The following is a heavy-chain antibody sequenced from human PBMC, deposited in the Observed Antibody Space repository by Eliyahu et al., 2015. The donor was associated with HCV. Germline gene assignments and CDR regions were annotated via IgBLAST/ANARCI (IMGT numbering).Heavy chain of an antibody. CDR3: TRGGYSSSNFWID. CDR1: GFTFYNYW. D-gene: IGHD6-13*01. J-gene: IGHJ4*02. Sequence: EVQLVESGGGLVQPGGSLRLXCAXSGFTFYNYWMTWVRQAPGKGLEWVANIKQDGSDKYYLDAVKGRFTISRDNAKNSLYLQMNSLRAEDTAVYYCTRGGYSSSNFWIDWGQGTLVTVSS. CDR2: IKQDGSDK. V-gene: IGHV3-7*01.